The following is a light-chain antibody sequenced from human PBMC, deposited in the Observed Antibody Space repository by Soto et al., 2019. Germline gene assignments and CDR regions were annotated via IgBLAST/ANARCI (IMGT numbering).Light chain of an antibody. J-gene: IGKJ3*01. CDR2: DAS. CDR1: QSISRS. V-gene: IGKV1-5*01. CDR3: QQYNSYLLT. Sequence: DIQMTQSPSTLSASVGDRVTITCRASQSISRSLAWYQQKPGKAPNLLIYDASSLESGVPSRFSGSGFGTEFTLTISSLQPDDFAPYYCQQYNSYLLTFGPGTPVDIK.